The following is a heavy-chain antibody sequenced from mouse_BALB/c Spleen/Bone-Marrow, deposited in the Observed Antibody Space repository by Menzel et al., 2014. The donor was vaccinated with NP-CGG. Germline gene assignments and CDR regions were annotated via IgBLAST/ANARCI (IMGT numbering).Heavy chain of an antibody. CDR1: GFTFSSYA. J-gene: IGHJ2*01. D-gene: IGHD1-1*01. Sequence: EVQRVESGGGLVKPGGSLKLSCAASGFTFSSYAMSWVRQTPEKRLEWVASISSGGSTYYPDSVKGRFTISRDNARNILCLQMRSLRSEDPAMYYCPRVWIPTVDYWGQRSALTDSS. CDR3: PRVWIPTVDY. V-gene: IGHV5-6-5*01. CDR2: ISSGGST.